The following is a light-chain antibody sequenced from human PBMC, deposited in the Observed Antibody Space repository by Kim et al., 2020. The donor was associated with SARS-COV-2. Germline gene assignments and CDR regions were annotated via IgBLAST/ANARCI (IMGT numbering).Light chain of an antibody. CDR3: STWDSSLSAWV. CDR2: ANN. J-gene: IGLJ3*02. Sequence: QAGLTQPPSVSKGLRQTATLTCTGNSNDIGNQGAAWLQQHQGHPPKLLSYANNNRPSGISERSSASRSGNTASLTITGLQPEDEADYYCSTWDSSLSAWVFGGGTQLTVL. V-gene: IGLV10-54*01. CDR1: SNDIGNQG.